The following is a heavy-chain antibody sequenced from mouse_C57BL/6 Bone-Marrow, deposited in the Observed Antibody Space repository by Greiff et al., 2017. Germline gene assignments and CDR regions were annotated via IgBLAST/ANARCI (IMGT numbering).Heavy chain of an antibody. CDR3: ARLEFDGSSGDWYFDV. Sequence: QVQLKEPGPELVKPGASVKLSCKASGYTFTSYDINWVKQRPGQGLEWIGWIYPSVGSTKYNEKFKSKATLTVDTSSSTADMELLSLKSEDSAVYFCARLEFDGSSGDWYFDVWGKGTTLTVSS. CDR2: IYPSVGST. J-gene: IGHJ1*03. CDR1: GYTFTSYD. V-gene: IGHV1-85*01. D-gene: IGHD1-1*01.